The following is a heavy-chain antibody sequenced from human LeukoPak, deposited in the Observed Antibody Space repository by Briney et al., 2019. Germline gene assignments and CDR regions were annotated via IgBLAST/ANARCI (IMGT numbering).Heavy chain of an antibody. CDR1: GDSISSYY. CDR2: IYYSGST. V-gene: IGHV4-59*08. J-gene: IGHJ4*02. CDR3: ARMANSRYSSGWCKFDY. D-gene: IGHD6-19*01. Sequence: PSETLSLTCSVSGDSISSYYWSWIRQPPGKGLEWIGYIYYSGSTNYNPSLKSRVTISVDRSKNQFSLKLSSVAAADTAVYYCARMANSRYSSGWCKFDYWGQGTLVTASS.